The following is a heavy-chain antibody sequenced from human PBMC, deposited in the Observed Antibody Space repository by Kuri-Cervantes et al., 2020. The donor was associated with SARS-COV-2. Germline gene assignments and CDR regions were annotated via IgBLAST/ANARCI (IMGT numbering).Heavy chain of an antibody. D-gene: IGHD2/OR15-2a*01. J-gene: IGHJ6*02. Sequence: SETLSFTCTVPGGSINSGDYSWSWIRQPAGKGLELIGRIYSSGRTNYTPSLRSRVTISIDTCKTQISLRLSSVTAADTAIYYCAREPSVIDNYYYGMDVWGQGTTVTVSS. V-gene: IGHV4-61*02. CDR1: GGSINSGDYS. CDR2: IYSSGRT. CDR3: AREPSVIDNYYYGMDV.